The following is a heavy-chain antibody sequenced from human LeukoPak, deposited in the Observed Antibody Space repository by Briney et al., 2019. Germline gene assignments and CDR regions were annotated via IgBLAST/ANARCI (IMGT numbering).Heavy chain of an antibody. CDR3: ARFGVTVVRGGKYYFDY. D-gene: IGHD3-10*01. CDR2: IYYSGAT. Sequence: SETLSLTCTVSGGSISNYYWSWIRQPPGKGLEWIGHIYYSGATKYNPSLKSRITISVDTSKNQFSLMLSSVTAADTAVYYCARFGVTVVRGGKYYFDYWGQGTLVTVSS. V-gene: IGHV4-59*08. CDR1: GGSISNYY. J-gene: IGHJ4*02.